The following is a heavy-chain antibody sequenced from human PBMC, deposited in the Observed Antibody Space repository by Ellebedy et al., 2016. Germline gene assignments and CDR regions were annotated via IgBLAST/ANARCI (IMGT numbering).Heavy chain of an antibody. D-gene: IGHD3-3*02. CDR1: GYTFTSYD. Sequence: ASVKVSCKASGYTFTSYDINWVRQATRQGLEWMGWISAYNGNTNYAQKLQGRVTMTTDTSTSTAYMELRSLRSDDTAVYYCARDPGTPKYLRFGGMDVWGQGATVTVSS. V-gene: IGHV1-18*01. J-gene: IGHJ6*02. CDR3: ARDPGTPKYLRFGGMDV. CDR2: ISAYNGNT.